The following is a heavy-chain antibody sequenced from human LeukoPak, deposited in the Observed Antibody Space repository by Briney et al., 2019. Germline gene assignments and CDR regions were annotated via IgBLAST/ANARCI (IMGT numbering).Heavy chain of an antibody. J-gene: IGHJ4*02. Sequence: PGGSLRLSCAASGSTFSSYGMHWVRQAPGKGLEWVAVISYDGSNKYYADSVKGRFTISRDNSKNTLYLQMNSLRAEDTAVYYCAKVSAGGSGWYYFDYWGQGTLVTVSS. CDR3: AKVSAGGSGWYYFDY. D-gene: IGHD6-19*01. CDR1: GSTFSSYG. CDR2: ISYDGSNK. V-gene: IGHV3-30*18.